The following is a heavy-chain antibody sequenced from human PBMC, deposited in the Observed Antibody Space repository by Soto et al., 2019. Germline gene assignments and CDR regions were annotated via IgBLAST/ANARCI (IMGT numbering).Heavy chain of an antibody. V-gene: IGHV1-69*13. CDR1: GCTFNMFA. J-gene: IGHJ4*02. CDR2: IIPIFDAP. D-gene: IGHD3-16*01. Sequence: SVKVSCKASGCTFNMFAMNWVRQAPGHGLEWMGGIIPIFDAPRYSEQFQGRVTITVDESTSTAYMELSSLRSDDTAIYYCTRAIGSGGGMGGFDYSGQGTLVTVSS. CDR3: TRAIGSGGGMGGFDY.